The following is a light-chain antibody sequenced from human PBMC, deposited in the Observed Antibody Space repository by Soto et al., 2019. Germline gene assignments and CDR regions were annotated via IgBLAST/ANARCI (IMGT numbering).Light chain of an antibody. CDR1: SSNIGAGFD. CDR3: QSYDRSVSGCVV. CDR2: DNT. V-gene: IGLV1-40*01. J-gene: IGLJ2*01. Sequence: QSVLTQPPSVSGAPGQRATISCTGTSSNIGAGFDVHWYQKVPGTAPKLLIFDNTNRPSGVSDRFSASRSGTSASLAITGLQSGDEADYLCQSYDRSVSGCVVLGGATKLTVL.